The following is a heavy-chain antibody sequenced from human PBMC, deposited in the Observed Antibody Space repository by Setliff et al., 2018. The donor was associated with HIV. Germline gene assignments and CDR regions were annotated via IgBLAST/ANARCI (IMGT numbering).Heavy chain of an antibody. Sequence: PGGSLRLSCAAFGFAFSTFDMNWVRQVQGKGLEWVAAVGVDSDDTFYADSVRGRFAVSRDDSKSRLYLETSALRVEDTAVYYCAKGLDYVDSSGYSYFRLWGQGTQVTVSS. J-gene: IGHJ4*02. CDR3: AKGLDYVDSSGYSYFRL. CDR2: VGVDSDDT. CDR1: GFAFSTFD. V-gene: IGHV3-23*01. D-gene: IGHD3-22*01.